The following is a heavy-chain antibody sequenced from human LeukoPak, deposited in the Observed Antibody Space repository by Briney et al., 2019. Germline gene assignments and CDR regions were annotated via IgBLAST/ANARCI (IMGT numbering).Heavy chain of an antibody. D-gene: IGHD3-22*01. CDR1: GGSISSSSYY. Sequence: PSETLSLTCTVSGGSISSSSYYWGWIRQPPGKGLEWIGSIYYSGSTYYNPSLESRVTISVDTSKNQFSLKLSSVTAADTAVYYCAREGHYYDSSPFDYWGQGTLVTVSS. V-gene: IGHV4-39*07. J-gene: IGHJ4*02. CDR3: AREGHYYDSSPFDY. CDR2: IYYSGST.